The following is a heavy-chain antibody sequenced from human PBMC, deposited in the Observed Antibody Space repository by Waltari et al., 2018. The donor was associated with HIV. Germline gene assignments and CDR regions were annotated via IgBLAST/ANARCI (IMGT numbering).Heavy chain of an antibody. V-gene: IGHV4-30-2*06. D-gene: IGHD2-15*01. Sequence: QMQLQESGSKMVKTSQTLSLTCVVSGGSITSGGYAWSWVRQSPGKGLEWIGFIYQSGTTYYNPSLESRVALSVETDMNQFSLQMRSVTAADTAVYYCARGGRGDPADNWGQGILVTVSS. CDR3: ARGGRGDPADN. CDR2: IYQSGTT. J-gene: IGHJ4*02. CDR1: GGSITSGGYA.